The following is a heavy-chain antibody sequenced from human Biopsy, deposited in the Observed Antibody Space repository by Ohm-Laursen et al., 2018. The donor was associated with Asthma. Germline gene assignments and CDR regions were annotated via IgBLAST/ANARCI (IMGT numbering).Heavy chain of an antibody. V-gene: IGHV4-39*01. D-gene: IGHD4-11*01. Sequence: VTLSLTCSVSGGAIRTSGYYWGWIRQPPGKGLEWIGSMYYSGSDYYNPSLTNRVTMSLDTTRNQFSLKLSSVTAADTAIYYCARQSTRRDYRGMNVWGQGTTVTVSS. CDR3: ARQSTRRDYRGMNV. J-gene: IGHJ6*02. CDR2: MYYSGSD. CDR1: GGAIRTSGYY.